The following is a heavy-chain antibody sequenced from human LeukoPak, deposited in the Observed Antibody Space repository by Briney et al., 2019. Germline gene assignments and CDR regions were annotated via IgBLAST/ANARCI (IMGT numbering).Heavy chain of an antibody. J-gene: IGHJ5*02. Sequence: SETLSLTCTVSGGSISSYYWSWIRQPPGKGLEWIGYIYYSGSTNYNPSLKSRVTISVDTSKNQFSLKLSSVTAAGTAVYYCARAETGNWFDPWGQGTLVTVSS. CDR1: GGSISSYY. CDR2: IYYSGST. D-gene: IGHD3-10*01. V-gene: IGHV4-59*01. CDR3: ARAETGNWFDP.